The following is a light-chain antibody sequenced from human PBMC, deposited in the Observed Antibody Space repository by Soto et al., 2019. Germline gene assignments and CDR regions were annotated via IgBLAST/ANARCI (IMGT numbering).Light chain of an antibody. J-gene: IGKJ4*01. CDR3: QQYDDLPFT. Sequence: DIQMTQSPSSLSASVGDRVTITCQASQAIGNYLTWYQQKPEKAPKLLIYEASNLETGVPSRFSGSGSGTDFTFTINSLQPEDIGTYYCQQYDDLPFTFGGGTKVEIK. CDR1: QAIGNY. V-gene: IGKV1-33*01. CDR2: EAS.